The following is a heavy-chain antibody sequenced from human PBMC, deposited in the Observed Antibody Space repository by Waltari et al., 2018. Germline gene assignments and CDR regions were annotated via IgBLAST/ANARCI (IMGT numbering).Heavy chain of an antibody. CDR2: VKRGGAT. V-gene: IGHV4-4*02. J-gene: IGHJ4*02. CDR1: GDSMISYYF. D-gene: IGHD5-12*01. CDR3: ARDRGGGLYLDS. Sequence: QLQLQESGPGLVKPSGTLSLTCVVSGDSMISYYFWSWVRRSPGKGLEWIAQVKRGGATNYTPSFASRVTMSLDTSINHFSLNLPSATAADTAVYYCARDRGGGLYLDSWGRGILVSVSP.